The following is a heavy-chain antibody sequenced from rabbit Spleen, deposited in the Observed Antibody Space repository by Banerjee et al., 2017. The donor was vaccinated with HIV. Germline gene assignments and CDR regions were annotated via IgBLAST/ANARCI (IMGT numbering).Heavy chain of an antibody. CDR3: ARDLAGAIGWNLSL. V-gene: IGHV1S40*01. Sequence: QSLEESGGDLVKPGASLTLTCKASGFDFSSSYYMCWVRQAPGKGLELIACMDTSSFNTADATWAKGRFTISKTSSTTVTLQMTSLTAADTATYFCARDLAGAIGWNLSLWGQGTLVTVS. CDR1: GFDFSSSYY. CDR2: MDTSSFNT. J-gene: IGHJ3*01. D-gene: IGHD4-1*01.